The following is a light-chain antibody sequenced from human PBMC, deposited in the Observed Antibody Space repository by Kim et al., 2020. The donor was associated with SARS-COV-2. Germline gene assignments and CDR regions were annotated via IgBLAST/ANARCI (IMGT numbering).Light chain of an antibody. CDR1: VLAKKY. CDR3: YSAADNIGV. J-gene: IGLJ3*02. V-gene: IGLV3-27*01. CDR2: KDS. Sequence: SYELTQPSSVSVSPGQTAGITCSGDVLAKKYVRWFQQKPGQAPVVVIYKDSERPSGIPERFSGSSSGTTVTLTISGAQVEDEADYYCYSAADNIGVFGGGTKLTVL.